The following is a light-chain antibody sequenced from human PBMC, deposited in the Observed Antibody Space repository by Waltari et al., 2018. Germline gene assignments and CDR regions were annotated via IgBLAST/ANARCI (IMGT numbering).Light chain of an antibody. J-gene: IGLJ1*01. CDR1: RSHIGADYD. Sequence: QSVLTQPPSVSGAPGQRVTNSCTGGRSHIGADYDVHWYQQLPGTAPKLLIFDTTNRPSGVPNRFSGSKSGTSAFLAITGLQPEDEADYYCQSYDSSLSGWRVFGTGTKVTVL. V-gene: IGLV1-40*01. CDR3: QSYDSSLSGWRV. CDR2: DTT.